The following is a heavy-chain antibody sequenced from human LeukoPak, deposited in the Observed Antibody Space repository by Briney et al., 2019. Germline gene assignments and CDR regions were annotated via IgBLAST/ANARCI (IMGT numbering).Heavy chain of an antibody. CDR2: IWYDGSNK. CDR1: GFTFSSYG. V-gene: IGHV3-33*01. J-gene: IGHJ4*02. CDR3: ARDSAIFGVVNYYFDY. Sequence: GRSLRLSCAASGFTFSSYGMHWVRQAPGKGLEWVAVIWYDGSNKYFADSVKGRFTISRDNSKNTLYLQMNSLRAEDTAMYYCARDSAIFGVVNYYFDYWGQGTLVTVSS. D-gene: IGHD3-3*01.